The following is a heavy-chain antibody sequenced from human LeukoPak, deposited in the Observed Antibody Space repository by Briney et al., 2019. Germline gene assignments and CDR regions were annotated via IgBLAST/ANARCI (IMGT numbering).Heavy chain of an antibody. V-gene: IGHV3-21*01. Sequence: KSGGSLRLSCAASGFTFSSYSMNWVRQAPGKGLEWVSSISSSSSYIYYADSVKGRFTISRDNAENSLYLQMNSLRAEDTAVYYCAPGGVVVAATPDPFDYWGQGTLVTVSS. CDR2: ISSSSSYI. CDR3: APGGVVVAATPDPFDY. CDR1: GFTFSSYS. D-gene: IGHD2-15*01. J-gene: IGHJ4*02.